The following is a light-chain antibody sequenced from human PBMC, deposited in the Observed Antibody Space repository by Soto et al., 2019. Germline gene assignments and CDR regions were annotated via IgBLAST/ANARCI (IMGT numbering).Light chain of an antibody. CDR3: QQYGSSGYN. CDR2: GAS. Sequence: DIVLTQSPGTLSLSPGERATLSCRASQSVSSSYLAWYQQKPGQAPRLHIYGASSRATGIPDRFSGSGSGTDFTLTISRLEPEDFAVYYCQQYGSSGYNSGQGTHLEIK. V-gene: IGKV3-20*01. CDR1: QSVSSSY. J-gene: IGKJ2*01.